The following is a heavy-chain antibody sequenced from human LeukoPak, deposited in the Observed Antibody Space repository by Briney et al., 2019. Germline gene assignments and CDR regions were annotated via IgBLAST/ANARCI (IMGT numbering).Heavy chain of an antibody. CDR3: ATSDDAAGTS. V-gene: IGHV3-7*01. D-gene: IGHD6-25*01. Sequence: GESLRLSCAASGFRFSSFWMSWVRQAPGKGLDWVANINQNGGVKHYVDSVKGRFTISRDNAKNSLYLQMTSLRADDTAVYYCATSDDAAGTSWGQGTLVTVSS. CDR1: GFRFSSFW. CDR2: INQNGGVK. J-gene: IGHJ5*02.